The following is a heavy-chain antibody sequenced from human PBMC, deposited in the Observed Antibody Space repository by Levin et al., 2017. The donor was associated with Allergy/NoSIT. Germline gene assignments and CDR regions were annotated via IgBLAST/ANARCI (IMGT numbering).Heavy chain of an antibody. CDR2: IYWDGNN. Sequence: ASGPTLVKPAQTLTLTCTFSGFSLNTEKVGVGWIRQPPGKALEWLALIYWDGNNHYSPSLRSRLTITKDTSKNQVVLTMTSMDAADTATYYCAHSRPQYYYDNSGYYFDVWGQGTLVTVSS. J-gene: IGHJ4*02. D-gene: IGHD3-22*01. V-gene: IGHV2-5*02. CDR1: GFSLNTEKVG. CDR3: AHSRPQYYYDNSGYYFDV.